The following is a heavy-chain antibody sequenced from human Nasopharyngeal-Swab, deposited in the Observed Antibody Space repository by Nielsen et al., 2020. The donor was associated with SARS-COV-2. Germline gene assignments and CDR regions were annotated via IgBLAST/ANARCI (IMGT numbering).Heavy chain of an antibody. V-gene: IGHV4-34*01. CDR2: INHNERT. CDR3: ARAGRVGDAYTGLDV. Sequence: PSETLSLTCSVSGGSFNGFYWNWIRQAPGKGLEWIGEINHNERTNYNPSLKSRIAMLVDTSNNQVSLKVSSVSAGDTAVYYCARAGRVGDAYTGLDVWGQGTTVTVSS. CDR1: GGSFNGFY. J-gene: IGHJ6*02. D-gene: IGHD5-24*01.